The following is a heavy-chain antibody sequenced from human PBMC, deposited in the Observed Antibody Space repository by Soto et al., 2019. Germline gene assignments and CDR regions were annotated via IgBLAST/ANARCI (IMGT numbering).Heavy chain of an antibody. CDR1: GGSISSGGYY. J-gene: IGHJ5*02. D-gene: IGHD3-10*01. CDR2: IYYSGST. CDR3: ARDRGYYGSGSSFNCFDP. Sequence: PSETLSLTCTVSGGSISSGGYYWSWIRQHPGKGLEWIGYIYYSGSTYYNPSLKSRITISVDTSKNQFSLKLSSVTAADTAVYYCARDRGYYGSGSSFNCFDPWGQGTLVTVSS. V-gene: IGHV4-31*03.